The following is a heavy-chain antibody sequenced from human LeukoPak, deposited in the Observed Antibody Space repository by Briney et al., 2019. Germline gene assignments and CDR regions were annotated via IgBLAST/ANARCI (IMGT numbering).Heavy chain of an antibody. J-gene: IGHJ5*02. V-gene: IGHV4-39*01. CDR3: ARRQGSNWFDP. CDR1: GGSITSSSHH. Sequence: SETLSLTCTVSGGSITSSSHHWGWLRQPPGKGLERIGSIYYSGSTYYNPSLKSRVTISVDTSKNQFSLKLSSVTAADTAVYYCARRQGSNWFDPWGQGTLVTVSS. CDR2: IYYSGST.